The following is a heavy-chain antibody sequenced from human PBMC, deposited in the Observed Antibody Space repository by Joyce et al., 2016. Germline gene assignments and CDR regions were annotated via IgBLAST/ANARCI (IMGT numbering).Heavy chain of an antibody. CDR3: ARGGISYYYAMDV. Sequence: QLVESGGGVVKAGGSLRLSCEASGSTFSSSGMSWFRQAPGKGRVWVAAISATSYYIVHAETVRGRCNVSRDNAKKTLYLQMNSLRAEDSAVFYCARGGISYYYAMDVWGQGTTVTVSS. J-gene: IGHJ6*02. CDR1: GSTFSSSG. V-gene: IGHV3-21*01. CDR2: ISATSYYI. D-gene: IGHD3-16*01.